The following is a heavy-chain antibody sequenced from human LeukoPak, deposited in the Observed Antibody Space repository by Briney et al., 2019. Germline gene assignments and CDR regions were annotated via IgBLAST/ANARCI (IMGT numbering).Heavy chain of an antibody. V-gene: IGHV3-30*19. CDR2: ISYDGSNK. J-gene: IGHJ4*02. CDR3: ARDHRLSGLDY. D-gene: IGHD2-15*01. CDR1: GFTFSSYG. Sequence: GGSLRLSCAASGFTFSSYGMHWVRQAPGKGLEWVAVISYDGSNKYYADSVKGRFTISRDNSQNTLYLQMNSLRAEDTAVYYCARDHRLSGLDYWGQGTLVTVSS.